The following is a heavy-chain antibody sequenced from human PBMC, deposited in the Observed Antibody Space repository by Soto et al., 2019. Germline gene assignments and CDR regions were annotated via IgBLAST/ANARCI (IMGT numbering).Heavy chain of an antibody. J-gene: IGHJ5*02. CDR1: GYSFTSYA. Sequence: GASVKVSCKASGYSFTSYAIHWMRQAPGQRLEWMGWINAYNGNTKYAQKLQGRVTMTTDTSTSTAYMELRSLRSDDTAVYYCARLPWADYGGIFDPWGQGTLVTVSS. V-gene: IGHV1-18*01. CDR3: ARLPWADYGGIFDP. D-gene: IGHD4-17*01. CDR2: INAYNGNT.